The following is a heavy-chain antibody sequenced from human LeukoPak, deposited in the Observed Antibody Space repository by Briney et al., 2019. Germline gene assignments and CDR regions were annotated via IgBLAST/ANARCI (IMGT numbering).Heavy chain of an antibody. D-gene: IGHD5-24*01. CDR3: ARGGNYYLDY. CDR1: GFTFRTSW. J-gene: IGHJ4*02. CDR2: MNSDGTTV. V-gene: IGHV3-74*01. Sequence: PGGSLRLSCAVSGFTFRTSWMHWFRQAPGGGLVWVSRMNSDGTTVNYADSVKGRFTMSRDNAKNTLYLQMNSLRAEDTAVYYCARGGNYYLDYWGQGTLATVSS.